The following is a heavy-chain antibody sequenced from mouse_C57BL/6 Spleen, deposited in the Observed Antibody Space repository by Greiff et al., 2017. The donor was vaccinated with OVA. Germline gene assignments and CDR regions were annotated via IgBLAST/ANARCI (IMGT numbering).Heavy chain of an antibody. Sequence: EVKLLESGPGLVKPSQSLSLTCSVTGYSITSGYYWNWIRQFPGNKLEWMGYISDDGSNNYNPSLKNRISITRDTSKNQFFLKLNSVTTEDTATYYCARGGFTTVAPFDYWGQGTTLTVSS. CDR2: ISDDGSN. CDR3: ARGGFTTVAPFDY. J-gene: IGHJ2*01. CDR1: GYSITSGYY. V-gene: IGHV3-6*01. D-gene: IGHD1-1*01.